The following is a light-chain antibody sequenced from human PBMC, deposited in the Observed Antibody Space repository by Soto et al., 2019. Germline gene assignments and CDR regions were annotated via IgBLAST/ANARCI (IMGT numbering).Light chain of an antibody. J-gene: IGLJ3*02. CDR2: RNN. CDR1: SSNIGSNY. CDR3: AAWDDSLSGQV. Sequence: QSVLTQPPSASGTPGQWVTISCSGSSSNIGSNYVYWYQQLPGTAPKLLIYRNNQRPSGVPDRFSGSKSGTSASLAFSVLRSEDEADYYCAAWDDSLSGQVFGGGTKLTVL. V-gene: IGLV1-47*01.